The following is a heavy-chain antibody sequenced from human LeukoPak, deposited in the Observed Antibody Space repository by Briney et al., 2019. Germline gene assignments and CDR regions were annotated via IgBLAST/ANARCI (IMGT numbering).Heavy chain of an antibody. Sequence: ASVKVSCKASGYTFTSYDINWVRQATGQGLEWMGWMNPNSGNTGYAQKFQGRVTMTRNTSISTAYMELSSLRSEDTAVYYCARGIVVATRDYDYYYYMDVWGKGTTVTISS. CDR1: GYTFTSYD. CDR3: ARGIVVATRDYDYYYYMDV. CDR2: MNPNSGNT. J-gene: IGHJ6*03. D-gene: IGHD6-19*01. V-gene: IGHV1-8*01.